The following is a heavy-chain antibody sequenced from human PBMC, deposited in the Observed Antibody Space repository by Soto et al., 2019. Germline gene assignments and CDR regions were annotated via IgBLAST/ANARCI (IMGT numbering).Heavy chain of an antibody. CDR1: GGSISSSSYY. Sequence: LSLTCTVSGGSISSSSYYWGWIRQPPGKGLEWIGSIYYSGSTYYNPSLKSRVTISVDTSKNQFSLKLSSVTAADTAVYYCARQERITIFGVVSSAFDIWGQGTMVTVSS. CDR2: IYYSGST. J-gene: IGHJ3*02. CDR3: ARQERITIFGVVSSAFDI. D-gene: IGHD3-3*01. V-gene: IGHV4-39*01.